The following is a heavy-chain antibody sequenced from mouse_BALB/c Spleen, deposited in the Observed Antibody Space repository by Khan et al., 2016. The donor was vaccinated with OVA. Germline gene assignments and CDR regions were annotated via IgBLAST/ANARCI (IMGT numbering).Heavy chain of an antibody. Sequence: QVQLKESGAELARPGASVKMSCKASGYTFTSYTIHWIKKRPGQGLEWIGYINPGNGYTNYNQKFKDRATLTTDKSSTTAYLQLSSLTSDDSAVYNCVGDGAYHRNDGWFAYWGQGTLVTVSA. CDR1: GYTFTSYT. CDR2: INPGNGYT. CDR3: VGDGAYHRNDGWFAY. D-gene: IGHD2-14*01. V-gene: IGHV1-4*01. J-gene: IGHJ3*01.